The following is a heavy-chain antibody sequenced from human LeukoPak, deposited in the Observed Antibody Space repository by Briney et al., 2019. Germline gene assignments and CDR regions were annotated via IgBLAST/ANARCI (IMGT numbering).Heavy chain of an antibody. CDR1: GGTFSSYA. CDR3: ARSMVRTQFDY. V-gene: IGHV1-46*01. J-gene: IGHJ4*02. Sequence: VASVKVSCKASGGTFSSYAISWVRQAPGQGLEWMGIINPSGGSTSYAQKFQGRVTMTRDTSTSTVYMELSSLRSEDTAVYYCARSMVRTQFDYWGQGTLVTVSS. D-gene: IGHD3-10*01. CDR2: INPSGGST.